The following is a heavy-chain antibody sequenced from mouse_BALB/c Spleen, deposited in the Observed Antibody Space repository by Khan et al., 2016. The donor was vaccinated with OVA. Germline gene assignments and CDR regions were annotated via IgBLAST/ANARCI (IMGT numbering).Heavy chain of an antibody. CDR2: IYPGNGYT. V-gene: IGHV1S134*01. J-gene: IGHJ2*01. Sequence: EVKLEESGAELGRPGSSVKLSCKTSGSTFTSYGIKWVKQRPGQGLEWIGYIYPGNGYTEYNEGFQGKAILTSDTSSSTAYMQLRSLTSEDSAMYFCTTAYYRYYFDYWGQGTILTVSS. CDR3: TTAYYRYYFDY. CDR1: GSTFTSYG. D-gene: IGHD2-14*01.